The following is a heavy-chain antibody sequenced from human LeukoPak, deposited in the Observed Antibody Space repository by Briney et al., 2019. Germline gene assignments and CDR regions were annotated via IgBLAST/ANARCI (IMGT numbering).Heavy chain of an antibody. Sequence: PEGSLRLSCAASGFTFDDYAMPWVRQSPGKGLQWVSFISWDSRSAYYADSVKGRFTISRDNNKKSVFLQMNSLSAEDTAFYYCARDSQDCSASTCYFDYWGQGTLVTVSA. CDR2: ISWDSRSA. J-gene: IGHJ4*02. V-gene: IGHV3-43D*03. D-gene: IGHD2-15*01. CDR1: GFTFDDYA. CDR3: ARDSQDCSASTCYFDY.